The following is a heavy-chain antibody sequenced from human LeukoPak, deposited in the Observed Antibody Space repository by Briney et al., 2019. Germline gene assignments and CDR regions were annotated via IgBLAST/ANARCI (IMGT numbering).Heavy chain of an antibody. CDR1: GYTFISYG. V-gene: IGHV1-18*01. CDR2: ISAYNGNT. Sequence: ASVKVSCKASGYTFISYGISWVRQAPGQGLEWMGWISAYNGNTNYAQKLQGRVTMTTDTSTSTAYMELRSLRSDDTAVYYCARVRSGFGELWHGMDVWGQGTTVTVSS. D-gene: IGHD3-10*01. J-gene: IGHJ6*02. CDR3: ARVRSGFGELWHGMDV.